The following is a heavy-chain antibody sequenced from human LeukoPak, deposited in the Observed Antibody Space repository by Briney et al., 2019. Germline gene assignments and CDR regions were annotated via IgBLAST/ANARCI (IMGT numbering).Heavy chain of an antibody. CDR3: ATAVAGTGHTNWFDP. CDR1: GGSFSGYY. J-gene: IGHJ5*02. D-gene: IGHD6-19*01. CDR2: INHSGRT. Sequence: KPSETLSLTCAVYGGSFSGYYWSWIRQPPGKGLEWIGEINHSGRTNYNPSLKSLVTISVDTSKNQFSLKLSSVTAADTAVYYCATAVAGTGHTNWFDPWGQGTLVTVSS. V-gene: IGHV4-34*01.